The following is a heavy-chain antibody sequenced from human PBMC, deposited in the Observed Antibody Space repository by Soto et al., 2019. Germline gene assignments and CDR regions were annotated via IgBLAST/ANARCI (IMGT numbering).Heavy chain of an antibody. V-gene: IGHV3-9*01. Sequence: GGSLRLSCAASGFTLDDYAMHWVRQAPGKGLEWVSGISWNSGSIGYADSVKGRFTISRDNAKNSLYLQMNSLRAEDTALYYGATEITFGGVTMNDYWGQGTLVTVSS. CDR1: GFTLDDYA. D-gene: IGHD3-16*01. J-gene: IGHJ4*02. CDR2: ISWNSGSI. CDR3: ATEITFGGVTMNDY.